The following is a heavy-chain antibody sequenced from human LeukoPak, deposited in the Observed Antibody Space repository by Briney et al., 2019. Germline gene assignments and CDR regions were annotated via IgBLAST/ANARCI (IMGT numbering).Heavy chain of an antibody. CDR2: IYTSGST. CDR3: ARGGWPFDF. CDR1: GGSVSSGSYY. Sequence: SETLSFTCTVSGGSVSSGSYYWSWIRQPAGKGLEWIGHIYTSGSTNYNPSLKSRVTISVDTSKNQFSLKLSSVTAADTAVYYCARGGWPFDFWGQGTLVTVSS. D-gene: IGHD6-19*01. J-gene: IGHJ4*02. V-gene: IGHV4-61*09.